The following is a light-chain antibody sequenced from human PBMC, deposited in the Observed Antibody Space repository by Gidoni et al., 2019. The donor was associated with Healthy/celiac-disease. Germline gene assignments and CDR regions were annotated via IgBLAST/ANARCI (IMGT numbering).Light chain of an antibody. Sequence: DIQVTQSPSSLSASVGDRVTITCRASQSISSYLNWYQQKPGEAPKLLIYAASSLQSGVPSRFSGSGSGTDFTLTISRLQPEDFATYYCQQSYSTPLTFXQXAKVEIK. V-gene: IGKV1-39*01. J-gene: IGKJ1*01. CDR1: QSISSY. CDR3: QQSYSTPLT. CDR2: AAS.